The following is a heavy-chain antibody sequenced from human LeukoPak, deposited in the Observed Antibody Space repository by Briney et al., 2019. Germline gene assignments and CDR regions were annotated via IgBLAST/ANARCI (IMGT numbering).Heavy chain of an antibody. J-gene: IGHJ4*02. CDR3: ARCYWGKTARPTRCYFDY. CDR1: GGSFSGYY. Sequence: AETLSLTCAVYGGSFSGYYWSWIRQPPGKGLEWIGEIDHSGSTNYNPSLKSRVTISVDTSKNQFSLTLSYVTAADTAVYYCARCYWGKTARPTRCYFDYWGQGTLVTVSS. V-gene: IGHV4-34*01. CDR2: IDHSGST. D-gene: IGHD6-6*01.